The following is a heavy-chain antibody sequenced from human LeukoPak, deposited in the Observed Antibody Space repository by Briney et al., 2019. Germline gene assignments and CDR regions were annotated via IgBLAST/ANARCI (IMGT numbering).Heavy chain of an antibody. D-gene: IGHD2/OR15-2a*01. Sequence: SETLSLTCTVSGGSIRSSYYYWGWIRQPPGKGLEWIGSIYDSGSTYYNPSLKSRVTISVDTSKNQLSLKLSSVTAADTAVYYCATTALPRVIYYGMDVWGQGTTVTVSS. V-gene: IGHV4-39*01. CDR2: IYDSGST. J-gene: IGHJ6*02. CDR1: GGSIRSSYYY. CDR3: ATTALPRVIYYGMDV.